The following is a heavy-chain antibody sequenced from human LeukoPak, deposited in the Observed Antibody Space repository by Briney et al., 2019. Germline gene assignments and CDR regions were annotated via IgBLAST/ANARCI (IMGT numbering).Heavy chain of an antibody. V-gene: IGHV1-2*02. CDR2: MNPNSGAT. J-gene: IGHJ4*02. CDR1: GYTFSGYY. CDR3: ARSGITTIPNFDY. Sequence: ASVKVSCKASGYTFSGYYIHWVRQAPGQGLAWMGWMNPNSGATNNAQKFQGRVTLSRDTSISTAYIELRKLRSDDTAVYYCARSGITTIPNFDYWGQGTLVTVSS. D-gene: IGHD1/OR15-1a*01.